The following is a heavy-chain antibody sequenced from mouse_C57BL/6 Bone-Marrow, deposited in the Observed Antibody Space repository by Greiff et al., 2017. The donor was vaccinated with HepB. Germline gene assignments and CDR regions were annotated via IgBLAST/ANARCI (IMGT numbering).Heavy chain of an antibody. CDR1: GFTFSSYA. J-gene: IGHJ3*01. CDR3: AREGWLRRAWFAY. V-gene: IGHV5-4*01. D-gene: IGHD2-2*01. Sequence: EVQRVESGGGLVKPGGSLKLSCAASGFTFSSYAMSWVRQTPEKRLEWVATISDGGSYTYYPDNVKGRFTISRDNAKNNLYLQMSHLKSEDTAMYYCAREGWLRRAWFAYWGQGTLVTVSA. CDR2: ISDGGSYT.